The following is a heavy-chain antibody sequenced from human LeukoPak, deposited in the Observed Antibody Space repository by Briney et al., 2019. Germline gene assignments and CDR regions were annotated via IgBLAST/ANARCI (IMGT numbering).Heavy chain of an antibody. CDR1: GGSISSGSYY. Sequence: SETLSLTCTVSGGSISSGSYYWSWIRQPAGKGLEWIGRIYTSGSTNYNPSLKSRVTISVDTSKNQFSLKLSSVTAADTAVYYCARVPFYDLDGYNMVDTWGQGTMVTVSS. CDR3: ARVPFYDLDGYNMVDT. J-gene: IGHJ3*02. CDR2: IYTSGST. V-gene: IGHV4-61*02. D-gene: IGHD5-24*01.